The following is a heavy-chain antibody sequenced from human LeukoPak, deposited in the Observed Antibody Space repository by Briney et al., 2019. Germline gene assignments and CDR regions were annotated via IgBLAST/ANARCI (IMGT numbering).Heavy chain of an antibody. J-gene: IGHJ4*02. V-gene: IGHV4-31*03. CDR1: GGSISSGGYY. Sequence: TLSLTCTVSGGSISSGGYYWSWIRQHPGKGLEWIGHIYYSGSTYYNPSLKSRVTISVDTSKNQFSLKLSSVTAADTAVYYCAREPYGSIDYWGQGTLVTVSS. CDR3: AREPYGSIDY. CDR2: IYYSGST. D-gene: IGHD3-10*01.